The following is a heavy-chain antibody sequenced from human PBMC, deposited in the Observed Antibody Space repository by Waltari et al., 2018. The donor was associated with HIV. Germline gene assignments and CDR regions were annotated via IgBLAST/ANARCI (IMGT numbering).Heavy chain of an antibody. CDR2: IYSGGST. D-gene: IGHD6-19*01. CDR1: GFTVSSNY. V-gene: IGHV3-66*02. Sequence: EVQLVESGGGLVQPGGSLRLSCAASGFTVSSNYMSWVRQAPGKGLEWVSVIYSGGSTYYADSVKGRFTISRDNAKNTLYLQMNSLRAEDTAVYYCARGVSSGWYVDYFDYWGQGTLVTVSS. J-gene: IGHJ4*02. CDR3: ARGVSSGWYVDYFDY.